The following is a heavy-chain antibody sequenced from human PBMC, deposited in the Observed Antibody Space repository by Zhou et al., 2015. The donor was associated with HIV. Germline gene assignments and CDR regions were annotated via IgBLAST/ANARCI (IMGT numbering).Heavy chain of an antibody. CDR3: ARETLGGSSTRNDY. CDR1: GGTFSSYT. CDR2: IIPILGIA. Sequence: QVQLVQSGAEVKKPGSSVKVSCKASGGTFSSYTISWVRQAPGQGLEWMGRIIPILGIANYAQKFQGRVTITADKSTSTAYMELSSLRSEDTAVYYCARETLGGSSTRNDYWGQGTLVTVSS. V-gene: IGHV1-69*08. D-gene: IGHD2-2*01. J-gene: IGHJ4*02.